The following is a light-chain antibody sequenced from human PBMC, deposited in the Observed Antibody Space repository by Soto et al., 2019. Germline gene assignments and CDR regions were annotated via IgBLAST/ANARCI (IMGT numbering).Light chain of an antibody. Sequence: EIVLTQSPCTLSLSPGERATLSCRASQSVSSTYLAWYQQKPGQAPRLLTYGASSRATGIPDRFSGSGSGTDFTLTISRLEPEDFAVYYCQHYGSLVLTFGGGTKVEIK. CDR3: QHYGSLVLT. V-gene: IGKV3-20*01. CDR2: GAS. CDR1: QSVSSTY. J-gene: IGKJ4*01.